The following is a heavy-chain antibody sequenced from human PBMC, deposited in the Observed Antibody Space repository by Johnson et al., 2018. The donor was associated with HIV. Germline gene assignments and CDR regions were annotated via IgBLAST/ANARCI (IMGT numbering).Heavy chain of an antibody. D-gene: IGHD1-1*01. CDR2: IQYDGSNK. V-gene: IGHV3-30*02. CDR3: AKASHWAFDI. J-gene: IGHJ3*02. CDR1: GFIFSSSG. Sequence: QVQLVESGGGVVQPGGSLRLSCVASGFIFSSSGMHWVRQAPGKGLEWVAFIQYDGSNKYYVDSVKGRFTISRDNSKNTLYLQMNSLRGEDTAVYYCAKASHWAFDIWGQGTMVTVSS.